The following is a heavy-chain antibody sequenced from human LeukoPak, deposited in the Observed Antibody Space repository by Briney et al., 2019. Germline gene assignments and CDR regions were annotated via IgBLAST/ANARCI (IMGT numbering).Heavy chain of an antibody. CDR3: ARDGDGAYFDY. CDR2: IRYDGSSK. D-gene: IGHD5-24*01. CDR1: GFTFSSYG. V-gene: IGHV3-30*02. J-gene: IGHJ4*02. Sequence: GGSLRLSCAVSGFTFSSYGMHWVRQAPGKGLEWVAFIRYDGSSKYYADSVKGRFTISRDNSKNSLYVQMSSLRPEDTAVYYCARDGDGAYFDYWGQGTLVTVSS.